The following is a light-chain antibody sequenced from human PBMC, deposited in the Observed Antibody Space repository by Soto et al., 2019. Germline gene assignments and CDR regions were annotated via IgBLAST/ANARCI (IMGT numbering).Light chain of an antibody. CDR2: GNR. CDR3: QSYENRLSGAYLV. J-gene: IGLJ2*01. V-gene: IGLV1-40*01. CDR1: NSNLGAGYD. Sequence: QSVLTQPPSVSGAPGQRVTISCTGNNSNLGAGYDVHWYQQLPGAAPKLVIFGNRNRPSGVPERFSGSKSGTSASLAITGLQAEDEADYYCQSYENRLSGAYLVLGGGTKLTVL.